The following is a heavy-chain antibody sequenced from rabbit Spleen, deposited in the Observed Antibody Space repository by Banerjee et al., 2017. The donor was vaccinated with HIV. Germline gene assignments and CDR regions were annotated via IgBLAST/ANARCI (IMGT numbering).Heavy chain of an antibody. D-gene: IGHD8-1*01. Sequence: LEESGGGLVQPGGSLTLSCKASGFAFSSYYMIWVRQAPGKGLEWIGLTEPIFDTRCSAGGVNSPFTISSHNAQNTLYLQLKSLTASYTATYFCARDGAVGSYFALWGPGTLVTVS. CDR1: GFAFSSYY. CDR3: ARDGAVGSYFAL. V-gene: IGHV1S7*01. CDR2: TEPIFDTR. J-gene: IGHJ4*01.